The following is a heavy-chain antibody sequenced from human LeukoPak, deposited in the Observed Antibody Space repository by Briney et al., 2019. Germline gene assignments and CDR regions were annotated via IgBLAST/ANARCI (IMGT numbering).Heavy chain of an antibody. CDR2: IYYSGST. J-gene: IGHJ5*02. Sequence: SETLSLTCAVYGGSFSGYYWSWIRQPPGKGLEWIGYIYYSGSTNYNPSLKSRVTISVDTSKNQFSLKLSSVTAADTAVYYCARLRFLEWLTPGNWFDPWGQGTLVTVSS. V-gene: IGHV4-34*11. CDR1: GGSFSGYY. D-gene: IGHD3-3*01. CDR3: ARLRFLEWLTPGNWFDP.